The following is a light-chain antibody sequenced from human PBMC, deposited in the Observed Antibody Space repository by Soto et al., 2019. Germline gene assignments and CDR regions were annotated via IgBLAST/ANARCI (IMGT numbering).Light chain of an antibody. CDR2: AAS. J-gene: IGKJ5*01. V-gene: IGKV1-27*01. CDR3: QRYNSPPIP. CDR1: QGTSNS. Sequence: DIQMTQSPSSLSASVGDRVTITCRASQGTSNSLAWYQQKPGEVPKLLIYAASTLQSGVPSRFSGSASGTDFTLNISSLQHEDVATYYCQRYNSPPIPFGQGTRLEIK.